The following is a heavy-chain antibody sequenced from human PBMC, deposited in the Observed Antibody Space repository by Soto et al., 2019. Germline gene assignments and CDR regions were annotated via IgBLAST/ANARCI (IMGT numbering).Heavy chain of an antibody. Sequence: SETLSLTCTVSGGSISSGGYYWSWIRQHPGKGLEWIGYIYYSGSTYYNPSLKSRVTISVDTSKNQFSLKLSSVTAADTAVYYCARDLLWFGEHLPSGYYGMDVWGQGTTVTAP. V-gene: IGHV4-31*03. CDR2: IYYSGST. CDR1: GGSISSGGYY. CDR3: ARDLLWFGEHLPSGYYGMDV. J-gene: IGHJ6*02. D-gene: IGHD3-10*01.